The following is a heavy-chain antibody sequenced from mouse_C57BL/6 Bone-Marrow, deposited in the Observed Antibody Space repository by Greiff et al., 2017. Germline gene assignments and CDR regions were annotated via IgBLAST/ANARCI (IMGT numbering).Heavy chain of an antibody. J-gene: IGHJ3*01. CDR3: AVLVGAGLAY. D-gene: IGHD1-1*01. V-gene: IGHV1-81*01. CDR2: IYPRSGNT. Sequence: QVQLQQSGAELARPGASVKLSCKASGYTFTSYGISWVKQRTGQGLEWIGEIYPRSGNTYYNEKFKGKATLTADKSSSTAYMELRSLTSEDSAVYFCAVLVGAGLAYWGQGTLVTVSA. CDR1: GYTFTSYG.